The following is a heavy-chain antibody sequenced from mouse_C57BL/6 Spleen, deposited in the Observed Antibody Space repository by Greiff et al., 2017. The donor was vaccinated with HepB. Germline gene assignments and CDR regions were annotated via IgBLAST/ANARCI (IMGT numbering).Heavy chain of an antibody. Sequence: DVKLVESEGGLVQPGSSMKLSCTASGFTFSDYYMAWVRQVPEKGLEWVANINYDGSSTYYLDSLKSRFIISRDNAKNILYLQMSSLKSEDTATYYCAREEGAGTYYFDYWGQGTTLTVSS. J-gene: IGHJ2*01. V-gene: IGHV5-16*01. CDR1: GFTFSDYY. CDR2: INYDGSST. CDR3: AREEGAGTYYFDY. D-gene: IGHD4-1*01.